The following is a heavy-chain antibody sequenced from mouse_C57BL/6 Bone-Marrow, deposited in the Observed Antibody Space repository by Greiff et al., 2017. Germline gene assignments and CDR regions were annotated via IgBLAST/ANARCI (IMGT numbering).Heavy chain of an antibody. J-gene: IGHJ4*01. CDR3: ALEGFLDY. CDR1: GYTFTSYW. Sequence: QVQLQQPGAALVRPGTSVTLSCKASGYTFTSYWMHWVKQRPGHGLEWIGVIDPSDSYTNYNQKLKGKATLTVDTSSSTAYMQLSSLTSEDSAVYYCALEGFLDYWGQGTSVTVSS. V-gene: IGHV1-59*01. CDR2: IDPSDSYT.